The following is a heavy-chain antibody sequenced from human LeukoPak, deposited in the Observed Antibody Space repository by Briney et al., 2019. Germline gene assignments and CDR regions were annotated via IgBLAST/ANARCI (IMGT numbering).Heavy chain of an antibody. Sequence: PSETLSLTCSVSGGSISSYYGSWIRQPPGMGLEWIGYIFYSGTTNYNPSLKSRVTISVDTSKNQFSLKLSSVTAADTAVYYCARHREWELDYWGQGTLVTVSS. J-gene: IGHJ4*02. CDR2: IFYSGTT. CDR3: ARHREWELDY. D-gene: IGHD1-26*01. CDR1: GGSISSYY. V-gene: IGHV4-59*08.